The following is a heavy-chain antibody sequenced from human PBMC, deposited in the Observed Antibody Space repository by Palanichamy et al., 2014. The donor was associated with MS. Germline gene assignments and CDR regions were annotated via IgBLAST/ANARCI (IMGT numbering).Heavy chain of an antibody. CDR3: ARHDPAGRYYFDS. V-gene: IGHV4-59*08. CDR1: GASITSSY. Sequence: QVQLQESGPGLVKPSETLSLTCTVSGASITSSYWSWIRQTPGKPLEWIAYFSHAGDTNYNPSLKTRVTVSVDTSKSQLSLTLSSVTAADTAIYSCARHDPAGRYYFDSWGLGTLVTVSS. J-gene: IGHJ4*02. CDR2: FSHAGDT. D-gene: IGHD6-13*01.